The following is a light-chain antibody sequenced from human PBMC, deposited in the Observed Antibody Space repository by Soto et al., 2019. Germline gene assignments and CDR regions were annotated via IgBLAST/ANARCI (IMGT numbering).Light chain of an antibody. CDR1: QSISSW. CDR3: QQYNSYSPLT. CDR2: DAS. Sequence: DIQMTQSPSTLSASVGDRVTITCRASQSISSWLAWYQQKPGKAPKLLIYDASSLESGVPSRFSGSGSGTEFTLTISSLQPDDFATYYCQQYNSYSPLTFGGGPQVHIK. V-gene: IGKV1-5*01. J-gene: IGKJ4*01.